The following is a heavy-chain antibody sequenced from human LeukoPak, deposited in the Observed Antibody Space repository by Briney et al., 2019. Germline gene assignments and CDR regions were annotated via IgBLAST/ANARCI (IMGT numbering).Heavy chain of an antibody. CDR3: VRARIIMVRGVITTGFQH. J-gene: IGHJ1*01. Sequence: ASVKVSCKASGYTFTGYYMHWVRQAPGQGLEWMGWINPNSGGTNYAQKFQGRVTMTRDTSISTAYMELSRLRSDDTTVYSCVRARIIMVRGVITTGFQHWGQGTLVTVSS. D-gene: IGHD3-10*01. CDR1: GYTFTGYY. CDR2: INPNSGGT. V-gene: IGHV1-2*02.